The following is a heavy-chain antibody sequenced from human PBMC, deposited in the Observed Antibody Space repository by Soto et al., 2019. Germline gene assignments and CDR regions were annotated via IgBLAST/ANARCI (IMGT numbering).Heavy chain of an antibody. Sequence: GESLKISCKASGFSFATYWIAWLRQMPGKGLEWLGIIYPSDSRVTYGPSFQGQVTISADRSITTTYLQWNSLKASDTAIYYCARVTLAGTETRWVFDSWRQGTQVTVSS. D-gene: IGHD6-19*01. CDR2: IYPSDSRV. CDR3: ARVTLAGTETRWVFDS. CDR1: GFSFATYW. J-gene: IGHJ4*02. V-gene: IGHV5-51*01.